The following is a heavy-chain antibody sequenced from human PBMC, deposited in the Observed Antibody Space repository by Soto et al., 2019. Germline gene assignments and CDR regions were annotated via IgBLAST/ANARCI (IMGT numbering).Heavy chain of an antibody. CDR2: ISSSSSYI. V-gene: IGHV3-21*01. CDR1: GCTFSSYS. CDR3: ARDPFHCSSTSCYDSYYFDY. J-gene: IGHJ4*02. D-gene: IGHD2-2*01. Sequence: GGSLRLSCAASGCTFSSYSMNWVRQAPGKGLEWVSSISSSSSYIYYADSVKGRFTISRDNAKNSLYLQMNSLRAEDTAVYYCARDPFHCSSTSCYDSYYFDYWGQGTLVTVSS.